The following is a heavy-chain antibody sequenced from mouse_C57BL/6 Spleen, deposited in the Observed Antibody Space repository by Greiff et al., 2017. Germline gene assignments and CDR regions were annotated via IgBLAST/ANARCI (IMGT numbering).Heavy chain of an antibody. CDR1: GYTFTSYD. V-gene: IGHV1-85*01. J-gene: IGHJ3*01. Sequence: QVQLQQSGPELVKPGASVKLSCKASGYTFTSYDINWVKQRPGQGLEWIGCIYPRDGSTKYNEKFKGKATLTGDTASSTTYMELHSLTSEDSAVYFCAKGVYYDYDGAWFAYWGQGTLVTVSA. CDR3: AKGVYYDYDGAWFAY. D-gene: IGHD2-4*01. CDR2: IYPRDGST.